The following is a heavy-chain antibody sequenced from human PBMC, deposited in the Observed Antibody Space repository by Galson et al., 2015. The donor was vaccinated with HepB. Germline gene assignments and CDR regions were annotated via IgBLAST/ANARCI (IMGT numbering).Heavy chain of an antibody. D-gene: IGHD3-10*01. CDR1: GFTFSTFA. Sequence: SLRLSCAASGFTFSTFAMSWVRQAPGKGLEWVSAISGSGGSTYYADSVKGRFTISRDNSKNTLYLQMNSLRAEDTAVYYCAKRFGELLWVDYWGQGTLVTVSS. CDR2: ISGSGGST. J-gene: IGHJ4*02. CDR3: AKRFGELLWVDY. V-gene: IGHV3-23*01.